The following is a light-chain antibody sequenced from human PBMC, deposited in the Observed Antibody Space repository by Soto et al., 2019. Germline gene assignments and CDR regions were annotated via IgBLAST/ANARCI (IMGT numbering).Light chain of an antibody. CDR2: AAS. CDR3: QQLNSFPLT. CDR1: QGINNY. V-gene: IGKV1-9*01. J-gene: IGKJ4*01. Sequence: DLQLTQSPSFLSASVGDRVTITCRASQGINNYLVWYQQKPGKAPTLLINAASTLQSGVPSRFSGSGSGTEFTLTISSLQPEDFATYYCQQLNSFPLTFGGGTKMEI.